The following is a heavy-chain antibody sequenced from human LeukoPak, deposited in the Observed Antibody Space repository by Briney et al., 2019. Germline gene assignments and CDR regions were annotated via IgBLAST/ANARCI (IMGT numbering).Heavy chain of an antibody. V-gene: IGHV3-30*18. CDR1: GFTFSTYA. CDR3: AKGYGSSTSYGNWFDP. CDR2: ISSGGTSE. Sequence: PGGSLRLSCGAPGFTFSTYAMHWVRQTPDKGLEWVAFISSGGTSENYADSVKGRFTISRDNSKNTLYLRMNNLTPEDTAVYYCAKGYGSSTSYGNWFDPWGQGTLVTVSS. D-gene: IGHD2-2*01. J-gene: IGHJ5*02.